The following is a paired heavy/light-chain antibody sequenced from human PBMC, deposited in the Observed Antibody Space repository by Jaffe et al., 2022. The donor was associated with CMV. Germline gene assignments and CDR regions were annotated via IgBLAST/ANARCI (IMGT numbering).Light chain of an antibody. J-gene: IGLJ1*01. CDR2: GKN. V-gene: IGLV3-19*01. CDR1: SLRSYY. CDR3: NSRDSSGNHRV. Sequence: SSELTQDPAVSVALGQTVRITCQGDSLRSYYASWYQQKPGQAPVLVIYGKNNRPSGIPDRFSGSSSGNTASLTITGAQAEDEADYYCNSRDSSGNHRVFGTGTKVTVL.
Heavy chain of an antibody. V-gene: IGHV3-53*02. CDR2: IYSGGST. CDR1: GFTVSSNY. J-gene: IGHJ6*03. CDR3: AREEAYCGGDCYTSAPYYYYYMDV. D-gene: IGHD2-21*02. Sequence: EVQLVETGGGLIQPGGSLRLSCAASGFTVSSNYMSWVRQAPGKGLEWVSVIYSGGSTYYADSVKGRFTISRDNSKNTLYLQMNSLRAEDTAVYYCAREEAYCGGDCYTSAPYYYYYMDVWGKGTTVTVSS.